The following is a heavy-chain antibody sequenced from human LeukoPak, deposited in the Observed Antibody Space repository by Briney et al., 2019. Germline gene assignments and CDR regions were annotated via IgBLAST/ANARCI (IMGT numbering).Heavy chain of an antibody. Sequence: PGGSLRLSCAASGFTFSSYSMNWVRQAPGKGLEWVANIKQDGSEKYYVDSVKGRFTISRDNAKNSLYLQINSLRAEDTAVYYCARETIAVAGITDYWGQGTLVTVSS. CDR2: IKQDGSEK. D-gene: IGHD6-19*01. V-gene: IGHV3-7*01. CDR1: GFTFSSYS. J-gene: IGHJ4*02. CDR3: ARETIAVAGITDY.